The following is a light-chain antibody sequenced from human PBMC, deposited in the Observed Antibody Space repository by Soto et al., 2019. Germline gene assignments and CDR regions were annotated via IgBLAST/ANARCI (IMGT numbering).Light chain of an antibody. V-gene: IGKV3-11*01. J-gene: IGKJ1*01. CDR2: DAS. CDR3: QHYVTSLTT. CDR1: QSVSSY. Sequence: EIVSTQSPATLSLSPGERATLSCRASQSVSSYLAWYQQKPGQAPRLLIYDASNRATGIPARFSGSGSGTDFTLTISSLEPEDFAVYYCQHYVTSLTTFGPGTKVDIK.